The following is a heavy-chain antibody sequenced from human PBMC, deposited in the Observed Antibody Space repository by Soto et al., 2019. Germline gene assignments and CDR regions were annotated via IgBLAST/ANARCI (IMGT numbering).Heavy chain of an antibody. CDR1: GFTFSSYA. CDR2: ISGSGGST. Sequence: GGSLRLSCAASGFTFSSYAMSWVRQAPGKGLEWVSAISGSGGSTYYADSVKGRFTISRDNSKNTLYLQMNSLRAEDTAVYYCAKDPRDEQLWAHYFDYWGQGTLVTVSS. J-gene: IGHJ4*02. D-gene: IGHD5-18*01. V-gene: IGHV3-23*01. CDR3: AKDPRDEQLWAHYFDY.